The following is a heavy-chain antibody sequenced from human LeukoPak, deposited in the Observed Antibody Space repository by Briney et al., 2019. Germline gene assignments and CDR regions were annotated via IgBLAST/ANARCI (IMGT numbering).Heavy chain of an antibody. CDR2: INHSGST. Sequence: PLETLSLTCAVYGGSFSGYYWSWIRQPPGKGLEWIGEINHSGSTNYNPSLKSRVTISVDTSKNQFSLKLSSVTAADTAVYYCARGRRFWSGYSYFDYWGQGTLVTVSS. D-gene: IGHD3-3*01. CDR1: GGSFSGYY. V-gene: IGHV4-34*01. CDR3: ARGRRFWSGYSYFDY. J-gene: IGHJ4*02.